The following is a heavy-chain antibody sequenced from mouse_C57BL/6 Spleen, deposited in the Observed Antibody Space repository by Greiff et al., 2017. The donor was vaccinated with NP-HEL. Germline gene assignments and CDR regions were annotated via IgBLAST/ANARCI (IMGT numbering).Heavy chain of an antibody. CDR3: ARSPVYYGYDGAY. J-gene: IGHJ3*01. D-gene: IGHD2-2*01. CDR2: INPGSGDT. V-gene: IGHV1-54*01. CDR1: GYAFTNYL. Sequence: QVQLKQSGAELVRPGTSVKVSCKASGYAFTNYLIEWVKQRPGQGLEWIGVINPGSGDTNYNEKFKGKATLTADKSSSTAYMQLSSLTSEDSAVYFCARSPVYYGYDGAYWGQGTLVTVSA.